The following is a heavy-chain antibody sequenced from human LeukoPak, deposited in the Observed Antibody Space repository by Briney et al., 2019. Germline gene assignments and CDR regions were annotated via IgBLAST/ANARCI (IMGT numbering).Heavy chain of an antibody. J-gene: IGHJ4*02. CDR2: ISYDGSNK. CDR1: GFTFSSYG. V-gene: IGHV3-30*18. CDR3: ANMDGYDY. Sequence: PGRSLRLSCAASGFTFSSYGMHWVRQAPGKGLEWVAVISYDGSNKYYADSVKGRFTISRDNSKNTLYLQMNSLRAEDTAVYYCANMDGYDYWGQGTLVTVSS. D-gene: IGHD3/OR15-3a*01.